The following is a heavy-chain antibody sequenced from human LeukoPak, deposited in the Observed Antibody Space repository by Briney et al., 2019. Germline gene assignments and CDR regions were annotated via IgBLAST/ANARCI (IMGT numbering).Heavy chain of an antibody. CDR1: GGSISSYY. J-gene: IGHJ5*02. CDR2: IYYSGST. Sequence: SETLSLTCTVSGGSISSYYWSWIRQPAGKGLEWIGYIYYSGSTNYNPSLKSRVTISVDTSKNQFSLKLSSVTAADTAVYFCARGMTTVLANWFDPWGQGSLVTVSS. CDR3: ARGMTTVLANWFDP. D-gene: IGHD4-17*01. V-gene: IGHV4-59*01.